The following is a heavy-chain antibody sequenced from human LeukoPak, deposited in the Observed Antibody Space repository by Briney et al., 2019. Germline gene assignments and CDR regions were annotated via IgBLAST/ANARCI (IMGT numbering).Heavy chain of an antibody. J-gene: IGHJ4*02. CDR3: AKDSSNAYYDGNFDY. Sequence: QPGGSLRLSCAASGVTFDDYAMHWVRQAPGKGLECVSGISWNSDSIGYADSVKGRFTISRDNAKNSLYLQMNSLRAEDTALYYCAKDSSNAYYDGNFDYWGQGTLVTVSS. D-gene: IGHD3-16*01. V-gene: IGHV3-9*01. CDR2: ISWNSDSI. CDR1: GVTFDDYA.